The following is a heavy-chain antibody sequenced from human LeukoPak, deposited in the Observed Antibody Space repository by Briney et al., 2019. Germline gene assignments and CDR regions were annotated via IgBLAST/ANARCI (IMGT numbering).Heavy chain of an antibody. CDR1: GFTFSSYG. CDR2: LSGGGTDT. Sequence: PGGSLRLSCAASGFTFSSYGMHWVRQAPGKGLEWVSALSGGGTDTNYADSVKGRFTISRDNSKNTVYLQMNSLRAEDTALYYCAKGLYHYYGSGSYTLDYWGQGTQVTVSS. V-gene: IGHV3-23*01. D-gene: IGHD3-10*01. CDR3: AKGLYHYYGSGSYTLDY. J-gene: IGHJ4*02.